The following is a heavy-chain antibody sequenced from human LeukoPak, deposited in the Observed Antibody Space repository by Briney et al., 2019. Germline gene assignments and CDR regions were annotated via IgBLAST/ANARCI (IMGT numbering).Heavy chain of an antibody. CDR2: IYYSGST. V-gene: IGHV4-59*07. Sequence: SVTLSLACTVWGGSIGSSYGRWIRHPRGKGLEWFGYIYYSGSTSYNPALKSRVTISVDTSKNQFSLKLSSVTAADTAVYYCARGYYGSGNYYFGDYWGQGTLVTVSS. CDR1: GGSIGSSY. D-gene: IGHD3-10*01. J-gene: IGHJ4*02. CDR3: ARGYYGSGNYYFGDY.